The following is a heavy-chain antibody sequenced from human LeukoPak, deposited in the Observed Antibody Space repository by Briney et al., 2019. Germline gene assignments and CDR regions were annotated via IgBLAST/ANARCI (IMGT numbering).Heavy chain of an antibody. J-gene: IGHJ4*02. CDR3: ARENLAAAADY. V-gene: IGHV3-74*01. D-gene: IGHD6-25*01. Sequence: PGGSLRLSCAASGFTFSSYWMNWVRQAPGKGLVWVSRTRGDGSMTNYADSVKGRFTISRDNAKNTLYLQMNSLRLEDTAVYYCARENLAAAADYWGQGTVVTVSS. CDR2: TRGDGSMT. CDR1: GFTFSSYW.